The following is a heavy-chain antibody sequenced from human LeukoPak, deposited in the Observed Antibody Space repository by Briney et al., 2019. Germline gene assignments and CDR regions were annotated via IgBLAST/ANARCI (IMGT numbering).Heavy chain of an antibody. V-gene: IGHV3-7*01. CDR1: GFTFSSYW. CDR2: IKQDGSEK. D-gene: IGHD2-2*01. Sequence: PGRSLRLSCAASGFTFSSYWMSWVRQAPGKGLEWVANIKQDGSEKYYVDSVKGRFTISRDNAKNSLYLQMNSLRAEDTAVYYCARVQGRRSSTSPYYYYYYGMDVWGQGTTVTVSS. J-gene: IGHJ6*02. CDR3: ARVQGRRSSTSPYYYYYYGMDV.